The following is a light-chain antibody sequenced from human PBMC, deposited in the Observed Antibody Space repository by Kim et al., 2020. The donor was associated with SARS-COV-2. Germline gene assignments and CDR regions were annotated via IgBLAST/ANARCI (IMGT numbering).Light chain of an antibody. CDR1: QSISSY. CDR3: QQSYSTPHT. V-gene: IGKV1-39*01. CDR2: AAS. Sequence: SASVGDRVTITCRASQSISSYLNWYQQKPGKAPKLLIYAASSLQSGVPSRFSGSGSGTDFTLTISSLQPEDFATYYCQQSYSTPHTFGPGTKWISN. J-gene: IGKJ3*01.